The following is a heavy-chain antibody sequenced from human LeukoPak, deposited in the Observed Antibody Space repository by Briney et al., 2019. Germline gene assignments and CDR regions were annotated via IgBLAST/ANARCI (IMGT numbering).Heavy chain of an antibody. Sequence: GGSLRLSCAASRFTFSSYAMSWVRQAPGKGLEWVSAISGSGATTDFADAVKGRFTISRDNSKNTLYLQMNSLRAEDTAVYYCAKIRSGYRTNFDYWGQGTLVTVSS. V-gene: IGHV3-23*01. D-gene: IGHD5-18*01. CDR1: RFTFSSYA. CDR2: ISGSGATT. CDR3: AKIRSGYRTNFDY. J-gene: IGHJ4*02.